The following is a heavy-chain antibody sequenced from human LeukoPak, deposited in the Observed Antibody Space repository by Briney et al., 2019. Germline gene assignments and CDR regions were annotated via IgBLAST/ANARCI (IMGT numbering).Heavy chain of an antibody. V-gene: IGHV1-69*13. J-gene: IGHJ4*02. Sequence: ASVKVSCEASGGTFSSYAISWVRQAPGQGLEWMGGIIPIFGTANYAQKFQGRVTITADESTSTAYMELSSLRSEDTAVYYCARVMVAATHPDYWGQGTLVTVSS. CDR2: IIPIFGTA. CDR1: GGTFSSYA. CDR3: ARVMVAATHPDY. D-gene: IGHD2-15*01.